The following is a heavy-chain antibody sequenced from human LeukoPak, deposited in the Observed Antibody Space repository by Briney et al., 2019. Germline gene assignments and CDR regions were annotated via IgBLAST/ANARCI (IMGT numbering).Heavy chain of an antibody. CDR3: ARMMYYYGPGSYSAFDY. D-gene: IGHD3-10*01. Sequence: SETLSLTCTVSGGSISNGTYYWSWIRQPAGKGLEWIGRIYTSESTNYNPSLKSRVTISVDTSKNQFSLKLSSVTAADTAVYYCARMMYYYGPGSYSAFDYWGQGTLVTVSS. J-gene: IGHJ4*02. V-gene: IGHV4-61*02. CDR1: GGSISNGTYY. CDR2: IYTSEST.